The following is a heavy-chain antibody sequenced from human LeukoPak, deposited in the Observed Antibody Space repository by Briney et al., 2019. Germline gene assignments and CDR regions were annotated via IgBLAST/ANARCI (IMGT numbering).Heavy chain of an antibody. J-gene: IGHJ6*04. V-gene: IGHV3-48*03. CDR1: GFTFSSYE. Sequence: GGSLRLSCAASGFTFSSYEMNWVRQASGKGLEGVSYISSSGSTIYYADSVKGRFTISRDNAKNSLYLQMNSLRAEDTAVYYCARGPPIVVVPASVDVWGKGTTVTVSS. CDR2: ISSSGSTI. D-gene: IGHD2-2*01. CDR3: ARGPPIVVVPASVDV.